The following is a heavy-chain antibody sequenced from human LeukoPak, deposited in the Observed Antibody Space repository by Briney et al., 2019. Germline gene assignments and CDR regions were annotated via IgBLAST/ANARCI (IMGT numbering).Heavy chain of an antibody. CDR3: ASRDLSTSCYDY. CDR1: GFTFSSYS. J-gene: IGHJ4*02. Sequence: PGGSLRLSCAASGFTFSSYSMNWVRQAPGKGLEWVSSISSSSSYIYYADSVKGQFNISRDNAKKSLYLQMNSLRAEDTAVYYCASRDLSTSCYDYWGQGTLVTVSS. D-gene: IGHD2-2*01. V-gene: IGHV3-21*01. CDR2: ISSSSSYI.